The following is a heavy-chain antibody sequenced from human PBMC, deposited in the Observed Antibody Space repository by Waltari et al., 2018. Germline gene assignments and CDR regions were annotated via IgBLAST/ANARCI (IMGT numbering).Heavy chain of an antibody. J-gene: IGHJ4*02. Sequence: QVQLVESGGGVVQPGRSLRLSCAASGFTFSSYAMHWVRQAPGKGLEWVAVISYDGSNKYYADSVKGRFTISRDNSKNTLYLQMNSLRAEDTAVYYCARSYCTGGVCYYFDYWGQGTLVTVSS. V-gene: IGHV3-30-3*01. D-gene: IGHD2-8*02. CDR2: ISYDGSNK. CDR3: ARSYCTGGVCYYFDY. CDR1: GFTFSSYA.